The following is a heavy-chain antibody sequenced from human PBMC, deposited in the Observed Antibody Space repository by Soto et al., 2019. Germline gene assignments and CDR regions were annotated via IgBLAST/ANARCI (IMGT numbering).Heavy chain of an antibody. CDR2: ISSSSSYI. D-gene: IGHD5-12*01. J-gene: IGHJ4*01. CDR1: GFTFSSYS. V-gene: IGHV3-21*06. CDR3: ATGKYGGYTDY. Sequence: EVQLVESGGGLVKPGGSLRLSCAASGFTFSSYSMNWVLQAPGKGLEWVSSISSSSSYIYSADSVKGRCTISRDNAKNCLYLQMNSIRAEDTAFEYCATGKYGGYTDYWGQGTLVTVSA.